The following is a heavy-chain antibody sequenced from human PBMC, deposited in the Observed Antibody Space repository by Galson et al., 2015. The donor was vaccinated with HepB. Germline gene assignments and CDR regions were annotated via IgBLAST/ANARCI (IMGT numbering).Heavy chain of an antibody. CDR2: IYYSGST. CDR1: GGSISSYY. V-gene: IGHV4-59*01. Sequence: SETLSLTCTVSGGSISSYYWSWIRQPPGKGLEWIGYIYYSGSTNYNPSLKSRVTISVDTSKNQFSLKLSSVTAADTAVYYCARDGSGWYGGFDYWGQGTLVTVSS. CDR3: ARDGSGWYGGFDY. D-gene: IGHD6-19*01. J-gene: IGHJ4*02.